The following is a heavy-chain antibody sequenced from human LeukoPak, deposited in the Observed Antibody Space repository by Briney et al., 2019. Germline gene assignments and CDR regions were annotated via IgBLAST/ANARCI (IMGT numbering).Heavy chain of an antibody. CDR2: ISSGGTTI. CDR1: GFTFSSSE. J-gene: IGHJ4*02. CDR3: ASQPYGRFGY. V-gene: IGHV3-48*03. Sequence: PGGSLRLSCAASGFTFSSSEMNWVRQAPGKGLEWVSYISSGGTTIYYADSVKGRFTISRDNAKNSLYLQMNSLRAEDTAVYYCASQPYGRFGYWGQGTLVTASS. D-gene: IGHD3-16*01.